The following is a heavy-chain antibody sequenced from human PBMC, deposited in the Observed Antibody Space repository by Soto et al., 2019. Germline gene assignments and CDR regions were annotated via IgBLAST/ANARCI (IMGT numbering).Heavy chain of an antibody. CDR2: INPNSGGT. J-gene: IGHJ4*02. CDR3: ARARDYGGNTDFDY. D-gene: IGHD4-17*01. Sequence: ASVKVSCKASGYTFTGYYMHWVRQAPGQGLEWMGWINPNSGGTNYAQKFQGRVTMTRDTSISTAYMELSRLRSDDPDVYYCARARDYGGNTDFDYWGQGTLVTVSS. V-gene: IGHV1-2*02. CDR1: GYTFTGYY.